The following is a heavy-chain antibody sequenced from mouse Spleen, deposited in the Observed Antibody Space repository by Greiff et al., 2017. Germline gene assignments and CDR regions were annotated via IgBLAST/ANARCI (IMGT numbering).Heavy chain of an antibody. CDR3: ARCGNGNSHFDY. CDR2: ISSGSSTI. V-gene: IGHV5-17*01. J-gene: IGHJ2*01. Sequence: DVMLVESGGGLVKPGGSLKLSCAASGFTFSDYGMHWVRQAPEKGLEWVAYISSGSSTIYYADTVKGRFTISRDNAKNTLFLQMTSLRSEDTAMYYCARCGNGNSHFDYWGQGTTLTVSS. CDR1: GFTFSDYG. D-gene: IGHD2-1*01.